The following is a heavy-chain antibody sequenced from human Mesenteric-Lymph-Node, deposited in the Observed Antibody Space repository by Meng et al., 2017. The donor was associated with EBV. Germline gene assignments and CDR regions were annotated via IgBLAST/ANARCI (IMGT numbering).Heavy chain of an antibody. Sequence: QITLKESGPTLVKPTQPLTLPFPFPGFSPTSTGGGVGWIRQPPGKALEWLALVYWGNDKTYNPSLKTRLTITKDTSKNQVVLTLTNMNPVDTATYFCASGVGDYDTFTGYPRLRYFQQWGQGTLVTVSS. J-gene: IGHJ1*01. CDR3: ASGVGDYDTFTGYPRLRYFQQ. D-gene: IGHD3-9*01. CDR1: GFSPTSTGGG. V-gene: IGHV2-5*02. CDR2: VYWGNDK.